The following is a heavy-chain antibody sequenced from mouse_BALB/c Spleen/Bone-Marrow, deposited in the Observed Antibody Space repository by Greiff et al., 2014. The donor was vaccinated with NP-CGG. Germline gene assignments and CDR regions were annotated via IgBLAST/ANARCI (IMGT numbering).Heavy chain of an antibody. CDR2: VYPGNDNS. J-gene: IGHJ3*01. Sequence: LQQSGSELVRPGASVKLSCKASGYTFTSCWMHWVKQRHGQGLEWIGNVYPGNDNSNYDEKFKSKGTLTVDTSSSTAYMHLSSLTSEDSAVYYCTRSGGNYNFAYWGQGTLVTVSA. CDR1: GYTFTSCW. CDR3: TRSGGNYNFAY. D-gene: IGHD2-1*01. V-gene: IGHV1S22*01.